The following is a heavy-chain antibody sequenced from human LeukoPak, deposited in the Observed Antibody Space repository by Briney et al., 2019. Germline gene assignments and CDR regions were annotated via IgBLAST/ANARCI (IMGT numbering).Heavy chain of an antibody. J-gene: IGHJ5*02. Sequence: GGSLRLSCAASGFTFSNYAMTWVRQAPGKGLEWVSAISSSGGGTYYADSVKGRFTISRDNSMNTLYLQMDRLRSEDTAVYYCARDRPGRYCSTISCYSASPFDPWGQGTLVTVSS. CDR1: GFTFSNYA. CDR2: ISSSGGGT. D-gene: IGHD2-2*02. V-gene: IGHV3-23*01. CDR3: ARDRPGRYCSTISCYSASPFDP.